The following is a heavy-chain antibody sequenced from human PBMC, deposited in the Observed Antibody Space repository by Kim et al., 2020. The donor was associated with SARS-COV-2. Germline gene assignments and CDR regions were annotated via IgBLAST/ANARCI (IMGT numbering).Heavy chain of an antibody. Sequence: NPSRKSRVTISVDTSKNQFSLKLSSVTAADTAVYYCAREGGAGWYNWFDPWGQGTLVTVSS. D-gene: IGHD6-19*01. J-gene: IGHJ5*02. CDR3: AREGGAGWYNWFDP. V-gene: IGHV4-59*01.